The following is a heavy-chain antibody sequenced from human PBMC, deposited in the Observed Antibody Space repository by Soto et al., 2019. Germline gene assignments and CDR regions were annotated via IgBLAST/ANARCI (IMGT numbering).Heavy chain of an antibody. J-gene: IGHJ4*02. V-gene: IGHV4-59*01. CDR2: IYYSGST. CDR1: GGSISSYY. Sequence: SETLFLTCTVSGGSISSYYWSWIRQPPGKGLEWIGYIYYSGSTNYNPSLKSRVTISVDTSKNQFSLKLSSVTAADTAVYYCARGRERRCKFDYWGQGTLVTVSS. CDR3: ARGRERRCKFDY.